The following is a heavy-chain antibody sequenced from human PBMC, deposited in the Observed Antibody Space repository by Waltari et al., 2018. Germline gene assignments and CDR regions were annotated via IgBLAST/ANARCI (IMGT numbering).Heavy chain of an antibody. CDR2: INHSGST. Sequence: QVQLQQWGAGLLKPSETLSLTCAAYGGSFSGYYWSWFPQPPGKGLEWIGEINHSGSTNYNPSLKSRVTISVDTSKNQFSLKLSSVTAADTAVYYCARGYGSGIRAYYYYYGMDVWGQGTTVTVSS. CDR3: ARGYGSGIRAYYYYYGMDV. CDR1: GGSFSGYY. D-gene: IGHD3-10*01. J-gene: IGHJ6*02. V-gene: IGHV4-34*01.